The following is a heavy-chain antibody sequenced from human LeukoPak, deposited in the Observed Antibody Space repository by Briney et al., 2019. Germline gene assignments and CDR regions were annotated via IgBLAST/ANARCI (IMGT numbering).Heavy chain of an antibody. Sequence: PGGSLRLSCVGSGFTFSSYWMSWVRQAPGKGLEWVANIKQDGSEKYYVDSVKGRFTISRDSAKNSLYLQMNSLRAEDTAVYYCARDRGGTYEIYFFDYWGQGTLVTVSS. D-gene: IGHD1-26*01. CDR1: GFTFSSYW. J-gene: IGHJ4*02. V-gene: IGHV3-7*04. CDR2: IKQDGSEK. CDR3: ARDRGGTYEIYFFDY.